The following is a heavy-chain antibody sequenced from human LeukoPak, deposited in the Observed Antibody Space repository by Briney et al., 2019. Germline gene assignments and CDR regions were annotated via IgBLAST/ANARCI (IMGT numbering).Heavy chain of an antibody. CDR1: GYTFTGYY. Sequence: GASVKVSCKASGYTFTGYYMHWVRQAPGQGLEWMGWINPNSGGTNYAQKFQGRVTMTRDTSISTAYMELSRLRSDDTAVYYCARLPRRRAAAGTYFDYWGQGTLVTVSS. V-gene: IGHV1-2*02. CDR2: INPNSGGT. CDR3: ARLPRRRAAAGTYFDY. J-gene: IGHJ4*02. D-gene: IGHD6-13*01.